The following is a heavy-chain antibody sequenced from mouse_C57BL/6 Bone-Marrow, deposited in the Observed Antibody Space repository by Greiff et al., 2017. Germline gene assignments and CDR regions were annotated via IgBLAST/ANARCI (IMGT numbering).Heavy chain of an antibody. CDR1: GYTFTSYW. Sequence: VQLQQPGAELVKPGASVKLSCKASGYTFTSYWMHWVKQRPGQGLEWIGMIHPNSGSTNYTVKFNSQATLTVDKTSNTAYMQLISLTSEDSAVYYCARPPYYGSSYPYGYFDVWGTGTTVTVSS. CDR3: ARPPYYGSSYPYGYFDV. V-gene: IGHV1-64*01. CDR2: IHPNSGST. J-gene: IGHJ1*03. D-gene: IGHD1-1*01.